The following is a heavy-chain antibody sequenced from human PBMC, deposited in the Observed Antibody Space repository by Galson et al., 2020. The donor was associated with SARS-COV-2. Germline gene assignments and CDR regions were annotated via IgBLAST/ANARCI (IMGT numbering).Heavy chain of an antibody. D-gene: IGHD3-22*01. V-gene: IGHV3-72*01. Sequence: TGGSLRLSCAASGFTFSDHYMDWVRQAPGKGLEWVGRTGNKANSYTTEYAASVKGRFTISRDDSKNSLYLQMNSLKTEDTAVYYCARESGDSSGTTFYYYGMDVWGQGTTVTVSS. CDR3: ARESGDSSGTTFYYYGMDV. CDR1: GFTFSDHY. J-gene: IGHJ6*02. CDR2: TGNKANSYTT.